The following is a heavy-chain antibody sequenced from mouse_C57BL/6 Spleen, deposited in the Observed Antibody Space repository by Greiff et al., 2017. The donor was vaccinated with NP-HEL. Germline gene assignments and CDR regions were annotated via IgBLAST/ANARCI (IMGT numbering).Heavy chain of an antibody. CDR2: IHPNSGST. V-gene: IGHV1-64*01. J-gene: IGHJ2*01. Sequence: VQLQQPGPELVKPGASVKLSCKASGYTFTSYWMHWVKQRPGQGLEWIGMIHPNSGSTNYNEKFKSKATLTVDKSSSTAYMQLSSLTSEDSAVYYCARSTAQATDYWGQGTTLTVSS. CDR1: GYTFTSYW. CDR3: ARSTAQATDY. D-gene: IGHD3-2*02.